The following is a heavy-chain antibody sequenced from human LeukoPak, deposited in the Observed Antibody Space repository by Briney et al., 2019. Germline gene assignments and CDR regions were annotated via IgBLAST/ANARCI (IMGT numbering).Heavy chain of an antibody. Sequence: ASVKVSCKASGYTFTDYYMHWVRQAPGQGLEWMGRINPNSGGTNYAQKFQGRVTMTRDTSISTAYMELSRLRSDDTAVYYCARDRRSGWYYFDYWGQGTLVTVSS. D-gene: IGHD6-19*01. CDR3: ARDRRSGWYYFDY. V-gene: IGHV1-2*06. J-gene: IGHJ4*02. CDR1: GYTFTDYY. CDR2: INPNSGGT.